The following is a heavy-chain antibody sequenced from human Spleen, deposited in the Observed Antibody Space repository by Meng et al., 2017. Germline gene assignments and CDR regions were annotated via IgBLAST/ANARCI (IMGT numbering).Heavy chain of an antibody. CDR1: GGSISSYY. CDR3: ARWMEQGGSGSYGPYYYYYGMDV. V-gene: IGHV4-4*07. Sequence: SETLSLTCTVSGGSISSYYWSWIRQPAGKGLEWIGRIYTSGSTNYNPSLKSRVTMSVDTSKNQFSLKLSSVTAADTAVYYCARWMEQGGSGSYGPYYYYYGMDVWGQGTTVTVSS. CDR2: IYTSGST. J-gene: IGHJ6*02. D-gene: IGHD3-10*01.